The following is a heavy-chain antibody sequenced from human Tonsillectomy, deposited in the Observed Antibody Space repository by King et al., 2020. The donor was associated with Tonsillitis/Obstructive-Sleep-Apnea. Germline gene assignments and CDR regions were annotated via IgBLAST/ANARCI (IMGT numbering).Heavy chain of an antibody. D-gene: IGHD5-24*01. CDR3: AKEDEMEITNSFEP. J-gene: IGHJ5*02. V-gene: IGHV3-23*04. CDR1: GITFSRYA. Sequence: QLVQSGGGLVQPGGSLRLSCAASGITFSRYAMSWVRQAPGKGLEWVSSISGNGDRTFFADSVKGRFTISRDDSKNTLYLQMNSLRVEDTAFYYCAKEDEMEITNSFEPRGQGSLVTVSS. CDR2: ISGNGDRT.